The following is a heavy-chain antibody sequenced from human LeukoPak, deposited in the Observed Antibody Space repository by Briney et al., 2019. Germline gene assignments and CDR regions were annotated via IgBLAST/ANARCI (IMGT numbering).Heavy chain of an antibody. D-gene: IGHD7-27*01. J-gene: IGHJ4*02. CDR2: IIPIFGTA. CDR3: AKDRRWGSFDY. CDR1: GGTFSSYA. Sequence: ASVKVSCKASGGTFSSYAISWVRQAPGQGLEWMGGIIPIFGTANYAQKFQGRVTITADESTSTAYMELSSLRAEDTAVYYCAKDRRWGSFDYWGQGTLVTVSS. V-gene: IGHV1-69*13.